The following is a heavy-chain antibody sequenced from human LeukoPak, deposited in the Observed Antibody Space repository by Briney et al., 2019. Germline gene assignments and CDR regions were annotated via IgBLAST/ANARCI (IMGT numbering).Heavy chain of an antibody. V-gene: IGHV4-39*02. CDR3: AIVTSYGLIDF. Sequence: SETLSLTCIVSGGSISSNAYYWGWIRQPPGKGLEYIGSIYYSGSTYYNPSLKSRVTISVDTSKNQLPRKLSSVTAADTAVYYCAIVTSYGLIDFWGQGTLVTVSS. D-gene: IGHD3-10*01. J-gene: IGHJ4*02. CDR1: GGSISSNAYY. CDR2: IYYSGST.